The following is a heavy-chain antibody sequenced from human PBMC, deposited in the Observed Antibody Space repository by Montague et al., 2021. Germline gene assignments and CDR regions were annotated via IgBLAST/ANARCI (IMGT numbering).Heavy chain of an antibody. CDR3: ATWPAYSTTWYYLDS. J-gene: IGHJ4*02. Sequence: SETLSLTCAVSGGSVSSPDWWSWGRQAPGKGLEWIGDIYHNGNTNFNTSLKSRVTISVDKSKNQFSLQLTSVTAADTAVDYCATWPAYSTTWYYLDSWGQGTQVIVSS. CDR1: GGSVSSPDW. V-gene: IGHV4-4*02. CDR2: IYHNGNT. D-gene: IGHD2/OR15-2a*01.